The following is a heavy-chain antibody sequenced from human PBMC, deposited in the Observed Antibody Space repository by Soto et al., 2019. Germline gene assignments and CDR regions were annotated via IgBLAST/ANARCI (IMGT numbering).Heavy chain of an antibody. CDR2: INHSGST. CDR3: ARRPYYYDSSVGGAFDI. D-gene: IGHD3-22*01. J-gene: IGHJ3*02. CDR1: GGSFSGYY. V-gene: IGHV4-34*01. Sequence: PSETLSLACAVYGGSFSGYYWSWIRQPPGKGLEWIGEINHSGSTNYNPSLKSRVTISVDTSKNQFSLKLSSVTAADTAVYYCARRPYYYDSSVGGAFDIWGQGTMVTVSS.